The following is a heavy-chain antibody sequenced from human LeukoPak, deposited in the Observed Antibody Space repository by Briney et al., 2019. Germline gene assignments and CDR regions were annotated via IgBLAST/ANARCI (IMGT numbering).Heavy chain of an antibody. CDR1: GGSISSYY. CDR2: IYYSGST. J-gene: IGHJ3*02. D-gene: IGHD3-22*01. Sequence: SETLSLTCTVSGGSISSYYWSWIRQPPGKGLEWIGYIYYSGSTNYNPSLKSRVTISVDTSKNQFSLKLSSVTAADTAVYYCARINYCYDSSGEGAFDIWGQGTMVTVSS. CDR3: ARINYCYDSSGEGAFDI. V-gene: IGHV4-59*01.